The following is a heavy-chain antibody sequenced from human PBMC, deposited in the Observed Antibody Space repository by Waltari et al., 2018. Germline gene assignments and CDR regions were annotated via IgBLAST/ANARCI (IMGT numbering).Heavy chain of an antibody. CDR1: GFTFSSYA. D-gene: IGHD3-3*01. V-gene: IGHV3-23*01. Sequence: EVQLLESGGGLVQPGGSLILSCAASGFTFSSYAINWVRQAPGQGLEWVSAFSGRGGSTAYADSVKGRFTISRDNSKNTLYLQMNSLRAEDTAVYYCAKDRNDFWSGYYPFDHWGQGTLVTVSS. CDR3: AKDRNDFWSGYYPFDH. CDR2: FSGRGGST. J-gene: IGHJ4*02.